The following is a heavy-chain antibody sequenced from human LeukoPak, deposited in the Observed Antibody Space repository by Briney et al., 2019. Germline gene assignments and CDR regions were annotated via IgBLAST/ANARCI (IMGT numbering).Heavy chain of an antibody. CDR2: IKQDGSEK. Sequence: GGSLMLSCAASGFTFSSYWMSWVRPAPGKGLEWVANIKQDGSEKYYVDSVKGRFTISRDHAKNSLYLQMNSLRAEDTAVYYCVRFLEWLSTWGYYYYYMDVWGKGTTVTVSS. J-gene: IGHJ6*03. V-gene: IGHV3-7*01. CDR3: VRFLEWLSTWGYYYYYMDV. CDR1: GFTFSSYW. D-gene: IGHD3-3*01.